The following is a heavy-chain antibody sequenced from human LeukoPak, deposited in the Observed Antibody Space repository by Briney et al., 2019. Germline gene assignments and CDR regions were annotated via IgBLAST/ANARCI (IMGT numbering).Heavy chain of an antibody. CDR1: GFTFSSYS. D-gene: IGHD3-3*01. J-gene: IGHJ6*03. CDR3: ARVGYDFWSGYRCYYMDV. V-gene: IGHV3-21*01. Sequence: PGGSLRLSCAASGFTFSSYSMNWVRQAPGKGLEWVSSVSSSSSYIYYADSVKGRFTISRDNAKNSLYLQMNSLRAEDTAVYYCARVGYDFWSGYRCYYMDVWGKGTTVTVSS. CDR2: VSSSSSYI.